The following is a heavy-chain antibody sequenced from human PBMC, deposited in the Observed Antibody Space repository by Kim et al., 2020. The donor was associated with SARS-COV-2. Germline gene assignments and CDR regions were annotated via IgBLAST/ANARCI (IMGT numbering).Heavy chain of an antibody. V-gene: IGHV1-18*01. D-gene: IGHD3-9*01. CDR3: ARDRGYDILTAPWDKEYYYGMDV. CDR2: ISAYNGNT. Sequence: ASVKVSCKASGYTFTSYGISWVRQAPGQGLEWMGWISAYNGNTNYAQKLQGRVTMTTNTSTSTAYMELRSLRSDDTAVYYCARDRGYDILTAPWDKEYYYGMDVWGQGTTVTFSS. J-gene: IGHJ6*02. CDR1: GYTFTSYG.